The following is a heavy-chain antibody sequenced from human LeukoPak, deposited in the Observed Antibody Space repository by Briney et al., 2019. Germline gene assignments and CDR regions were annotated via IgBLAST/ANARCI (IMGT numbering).Heavy chain of an antibody. J-gene: IGHJ4*02. CDR1: GFTLRSYG. D-gene: IGHD6-19*01. CDR3: ARILDSAWGELGY. V-gene: IGHV3-30*02. Sequence: GGSLRLSCAASGFTLRSYGMHSVRQAPGKGLEWMAFIRSDGSNKYYADSVKGRFTISRDNSKNTLYLQMNSLRAEDTAVYYCARILDSAWGELGYWGQGTLVTVSS. CDR2: IRSDGSNK.